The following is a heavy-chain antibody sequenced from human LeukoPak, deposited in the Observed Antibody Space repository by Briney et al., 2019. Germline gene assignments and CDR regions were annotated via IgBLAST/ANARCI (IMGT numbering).Heavy chain of an antibody. D-gene: IGHD3-3*01. CDR2: IKQDGSEK. J-gene: IGHJ4*02. Sequence: GGSLRLSCVGSGFTFSDYWMSWVRQAPGKGLEWVANIKQDGSEKDYVDALKGRFTISRDNAKNSLYLQMNSLRAEDTAVYYCARGIRFLEWFLDYWGQGTLVTVSS. V-gene: IGHV3-7*01. CDR1: GFTFSDYW. CDR3: ARGIRFLEWFLDY.